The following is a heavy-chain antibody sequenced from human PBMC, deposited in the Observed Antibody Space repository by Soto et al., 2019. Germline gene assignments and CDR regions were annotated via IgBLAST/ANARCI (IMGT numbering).Heavy chain of an antibody. D-gene: IGHD2-2*01. Sequence: QVQLVESGGGVVQPGRSLRLSCAASGFIFSNHNMHWVRQAPGKGLEWVALIWYDGSNKYYGDSVKGRITISRDNSKNTLYLQMNSLRVEDTAIYYCARDVVDCSTTTCYVDGMDVWGQGTTVIASS. J-gene: IGHJ6*02. CDR1: GFIFSNHN. CDR3: ARDVVDCSTTTCYVDGMDV. V-gene: IGHV3-33*01. CDR2: IWYDGSNK.